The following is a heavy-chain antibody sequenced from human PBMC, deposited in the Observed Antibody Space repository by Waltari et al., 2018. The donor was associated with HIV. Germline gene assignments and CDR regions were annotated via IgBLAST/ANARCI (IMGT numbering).Heavy chain of an antibody. Sequence: QVQLVQSGAEVKKPGASVKVSCKASGYTFTSYDINWVRQATGQGLEWMGWMNPNGGNTGYAQKFQGRVTMTRNTSISTAYMELSSLRSEDTAVYYCARGHYYYDSSGYYYYYYGMDVWGQGTTVTVSS. CDR2: MNPNGGNT. D-gene: IGHD3-22*01. J-gene: IGHJ6*02. CDR1: GYTFTSYD. CDR3: ARGHYYYDSSGYYYYYYGMDV. V-gene: IGHV1-8*01.